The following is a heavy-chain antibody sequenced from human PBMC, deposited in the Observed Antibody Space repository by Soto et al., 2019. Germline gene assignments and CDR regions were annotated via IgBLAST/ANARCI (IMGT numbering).Heavy chain of an antibody. D-gene: IGHD1-1*01. CDR2: ISAYNGNT. Sequence: ASVKVSCKASGYTFTSYGISWVRQAPGQGLEWMGWISAYNGNTNYAQKLQGRVTMTTDTSTSTAYMELRSLRSDDTAVYYCARAGNRNLYYYYYGMDVWGQGTTVTVSS. CDR3: ARAGNRNLYYYYYGMDV. J-gene: IGHJ6*02. V-gene: IGHV1-18*04. CDR1: GYTFTSYG.